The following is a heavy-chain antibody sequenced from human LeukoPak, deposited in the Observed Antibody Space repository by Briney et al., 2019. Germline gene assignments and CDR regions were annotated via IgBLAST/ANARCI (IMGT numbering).Heavy chain of an antibody. CDR2: ISGSGGST. Sequence: GGSLRLSCAASGFTFSSYAMSWVRQAPGKGLEWVSAISGSGGSTYYADSVKGRFTISRDNSKNTLYLQMNSLRAEDTAVYYCAMSYSSGWFYHYGMDVWGQGTTVTVSS. CDR3: AMSYSSGWFYHYGMDV. J-gene: IGHJ6*02. CDR1: GFTFSSYA. V-gene: IGHV3-23*01. D-gene: IGHD6-19*01.